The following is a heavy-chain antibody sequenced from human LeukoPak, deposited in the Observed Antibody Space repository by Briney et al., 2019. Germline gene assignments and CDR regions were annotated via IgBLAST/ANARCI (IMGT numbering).Heavy chain of an antibody. CDR2: INPEGNIE. J-gene: IGHJ4*02. V-gene: IGHV3-7*04. D-gene: IGHD3-16*02. Sequence: AGSLTLSCAASGFTFSALWMIWVRQAPGKGLEWVAKINPEGNIETYVDSVKGRFTISRDNTKNSLYLQMNALRAEDTAVYYCARDPRWRFDYWGQGTLVTVSS. CDR1: GFTFSALW. CDR3: ARDPRWRFDY.